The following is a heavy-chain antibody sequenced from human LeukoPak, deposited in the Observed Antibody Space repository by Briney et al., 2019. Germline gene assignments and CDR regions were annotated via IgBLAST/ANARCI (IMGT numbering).Heavy chain of an antibody. V-gene: IGHV1-69*13. Sequence: SVKVSCKASGGTFSSYAISWVRQAPGQGLEWMGGIIPIFGTANYAQKFQGRVTITADESTSTAYMELSSLRSEDTAVYYCARDRDGYNVASLWGQGTLVTVSS. CDR2: IIPIFGTA. J-gene: IGHJ4*02. CDR3: ARDRDGYNVASL. CDR1: GGTFSSYA. D-gene: IGHD5-24*01.